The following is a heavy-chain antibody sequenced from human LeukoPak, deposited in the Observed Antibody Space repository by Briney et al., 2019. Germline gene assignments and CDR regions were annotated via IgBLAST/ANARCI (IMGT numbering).Heavy chain of an antibody. J-gene: IGHJ5*02. CDR1: GYTFTGYY. CDR2: INPNSGGT. V-gene: IGHV1-2*06. D-gene: IGHD3-3*01. CDR3: ARDLSITIFGVSNWFDP. Sequence: GASVKVSCKASGYTFTGYYMHWVRQAPGHGLDWMVRINPNSGGTNYAQKFQGRVTMTRDTSISTVYMELSRLRSDDTAVYYCARDLSITIFGVSNWFDPWGQGTLVTVSS.